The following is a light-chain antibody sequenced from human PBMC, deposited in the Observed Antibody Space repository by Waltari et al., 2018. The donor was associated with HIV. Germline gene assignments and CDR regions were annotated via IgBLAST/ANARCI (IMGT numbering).Light chain of an antibody. J-gene: IGKJ5*01. Sequence: EILMTQSPATLSVSPGARATLSCRASQSVSSNLAWYQQKPGQAPRLLIYGASTRATGIPARFSGSGSGTEFTLTISSLQSEDFAVYYCQQYNNWITFGQGTRLEIK. CDR1: QSVSSN. CDR2: GAS. V-gene: IGKV3-15*01. CDR3: QQYNNWIT.